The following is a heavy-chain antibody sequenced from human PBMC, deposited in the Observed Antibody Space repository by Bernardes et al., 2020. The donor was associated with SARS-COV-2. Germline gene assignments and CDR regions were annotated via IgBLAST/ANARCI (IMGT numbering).Heavy chain of an antibody. D-gene: IGHD3-10*01. CDR2: IYSGGST. V-gene: IGHV3-53*01. CDR1: GFTVSSNY. J-gene: IGHJ4*02. Sequence: GGSLRLSCAASGFTVSSNYMSWVRQAPGKGLEWVSVIYSGGSTYYADSVKGRFTISRDNSKNTLYLQMNSLRAEDTAVYYCARAHLRTFVYFDYWGQGTLVTVSS. CDR3: ARAHLRTFVYFDY.